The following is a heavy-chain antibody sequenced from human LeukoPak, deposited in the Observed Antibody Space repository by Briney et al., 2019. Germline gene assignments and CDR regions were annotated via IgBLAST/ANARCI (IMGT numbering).Heavy chain of an antibody. CDR2: IYYSGST. D-gene: IGHD4-17*01. CDR3: ARGDYVIRFDY. J-gene: IGHJ4*02. CDR1: GGSISSYY. Sequence: SETLSLTCTVSGGSISSYYWSWIRQPPGKELEWIGYIYYSGSTNYNPSLKSRVTISVDTSKNQFSLKLSSVTAADTAVYYCARGDYVIRFDYWGQGTLVTVSS. V-gene: IGHV4-59*01.